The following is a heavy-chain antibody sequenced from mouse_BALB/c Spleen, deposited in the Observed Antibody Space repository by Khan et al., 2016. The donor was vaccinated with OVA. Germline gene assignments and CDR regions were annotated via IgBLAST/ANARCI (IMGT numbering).Heavy chain of an antibody. D-gene: IGHD2-1*01. V-gene: IGHV5-9-3*01. CDR2: ISSDGDYT. J-gene: IGHJ3*01. Sequence: EVELVESGGGLVKPGGSLKLSCAASGFTFSTYAMSWVRQTPGKRLEWVATISSDGDYTYFPDNVTGRFTISRDNAKNTRCLQMTSLRSEDTAIDYCARSPYGNFAYWGQGTLVTVSA. CDR1: GFTFSTYA. CDR3: ARSPYGNFAY.